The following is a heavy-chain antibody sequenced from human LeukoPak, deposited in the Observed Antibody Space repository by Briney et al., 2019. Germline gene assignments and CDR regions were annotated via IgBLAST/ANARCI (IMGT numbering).Heavy chain of an antibody. CDR2: ISSSSSYI. Sequence: GGSLRLSCAASGFTFSSYSMNWVRQAPGKGLEWVSSISSSSSYIYYADSVTARFTISRDNAKTSLYLQMNSLRAEDTAVYYCAREDIVVVVAADYYYMDVWGKGTTVTVSS. V-gene: IGHV3-21*01. J-gene: IGHJ6*03. D-gene: IGHD2-15*01. CDR1: GFTFSSYS. CDR3: AREDIVVVVAADYYYMDV.